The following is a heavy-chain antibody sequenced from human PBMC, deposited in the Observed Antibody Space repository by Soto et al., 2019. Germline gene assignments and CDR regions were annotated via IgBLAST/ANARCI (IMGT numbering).Heavy chain of an antibody. CDR3: ARATRDYGDYGYFDS. V-gene: IGHV4-4*07. Sequence: SETLSLTCTVSGGSISSYYWSWIRQPAGKGLEWIGRIYTSGSTNYNPSLKSRVTMSVDTSKNQFSLKLTSVTAADTAVYFCARATRDYGDYGYFDSWGQGTLVTVSS. CDR1: GGSISSYY. D-gene: IGHD4-17*01. J-gene: IGHJ4*02. CDR2: IYTSGST.